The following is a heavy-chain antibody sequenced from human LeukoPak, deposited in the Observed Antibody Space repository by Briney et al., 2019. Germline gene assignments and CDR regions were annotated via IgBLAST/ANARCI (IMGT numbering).Heavy chain of an antibody. Sequence: SETLSLTCTVSGGSISSSSYYWDWIRQPPGKGLEWVGSFYYSGSTYYNPSLKSRVTISVDTSKNQFSLKLSSVTAADTAVYYCASPSVSLGYCSSTSCPQGVWGRGTLVTVSS. CDR1: GGSISSSSYY. V-gene: IGHV4-39*01. J-gene: IGHJ4*02. D-gene: IGHD2-2*01. CDR2: FYYSGST. CDR3: ASPSVSLGYCSSTSCPQGV.